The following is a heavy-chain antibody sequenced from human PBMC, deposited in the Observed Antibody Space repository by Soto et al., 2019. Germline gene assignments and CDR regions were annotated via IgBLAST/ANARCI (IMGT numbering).Heavy chain of an antibody. CDR3: AREGLVDCTNGVCYPYFDY. J-gene: IGHJ4*02. CDR2: IYYSGST. V-gene: IGHV4-59*01. Sequence: SETLSLTCTVSGGSISSYYWSWIRQPPGKGLEWIGYIYYSGSTNYNPSLKSRVTISVDTSKNQFSLKLSSVTAADTAVYYCAREGLVDCTNGVCYPYFDYWGQGTLVTVSS. CDR1: GGSISSYY. D-gene: IGHD2-8*01.